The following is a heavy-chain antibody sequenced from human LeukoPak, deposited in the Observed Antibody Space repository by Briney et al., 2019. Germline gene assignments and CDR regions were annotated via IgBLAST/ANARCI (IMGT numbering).Heavy chain of an antibody. D-gene: IGHD3-3*01. J-gene: IGHJ6*03. CDR3: ARHAQYYDFWSGYYSYYYMDV. Sequence: SETLSLTCTVSGGSINNYYWSWIRQPAGKGLEWIGRIYTSGSTNYNPSLKSRVTMSVDTSKNQFSLKLSSVTAADTAVYYCARHAQYYDFWSGYYSYYYMDVWGKGTTVTVSS. V-gene: IGHV4-4*07. CDR2: IYTSGST. CDR1: GGSINNYY.